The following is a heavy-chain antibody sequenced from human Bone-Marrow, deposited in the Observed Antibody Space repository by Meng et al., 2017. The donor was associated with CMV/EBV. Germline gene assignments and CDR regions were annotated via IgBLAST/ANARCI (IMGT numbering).Heavy chain of an antibody. CDR3: ARTRERAGRILLWFGANWFDP. CDR1: GYTFTSYG. J-gene: IGHJ5*02. D-gene: IGHD3-10*01. V-gene: IGHV1-18*01. CDR2: ISAYNGNT. Sequence: ASVKVSCKASGYTFTSYGISWVRQAPGQGLEWMGWISAYNGNTNYAQKLQGRVTMTTDTSTSTAYMELRSLRSDDTAVYYCARTRERAGRILLWFGANWFDPCGQGTLVTVSS.